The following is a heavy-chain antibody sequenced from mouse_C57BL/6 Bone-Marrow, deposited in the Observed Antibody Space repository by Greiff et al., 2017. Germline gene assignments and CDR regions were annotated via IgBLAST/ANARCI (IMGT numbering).Heavy chain of an antibody. CDR2: IHPNSGST. V-gene: IGHV1-64*01. CDR1: GYTFTSYW. CDR3: ASYYSNFFAY. Sequence: VQLQQPGAELVKPGASVKLSCKASGYTFTSYWMHWVKQRPGQGLELIGMIHPNSGSTNYNEKFKSKATLTVDKSSSTAYMQLSSLTSEDSAVYYCASYYSNFFAYWGQGTLVTVSA. J-gene: IGHJ3*01. D-gene: IGHD2-5*01.